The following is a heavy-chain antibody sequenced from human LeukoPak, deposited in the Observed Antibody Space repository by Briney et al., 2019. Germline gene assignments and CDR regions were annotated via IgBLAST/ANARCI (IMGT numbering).Heavy chain of an antibody. V-gene: IGHV1-2*02. D-gene: IGHD3-3*01. J-gene: IGHJ3*02. Sequence: GALVKVSCKASGYPFSAYHMQWVRQAPGQGLQWMGWIKPDSGASKYAQKFQGRVTLTRDTSINTAYMELSRLRFDDTAVYYCARADYDLSSSTIDAFDTWGQGTMVTVSS. CDR3: ARADYDLSSSTIDAFDT. CDR1: GYPFSAYH. CDR2: IKPDSGAS.